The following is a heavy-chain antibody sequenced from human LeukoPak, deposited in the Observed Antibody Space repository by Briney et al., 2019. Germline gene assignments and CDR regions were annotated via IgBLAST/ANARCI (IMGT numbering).Heavy chain of an antibody. V-gene: IGHV3-74*01. Sequence: GGSLRLSCAASGFTFSGYWMHWVRQAPGKGLVWVSCIKSDGSFTSIADSAKGRFAISRDNAKNTVYLQMNSLRAEDTAVYYCVRDNRSYNFDYWGQGTLVTVSS. J-gene: IGHJ4*02. CDR3: VRDNRSYNFDY. D-gene: IGHD1-26*01. CDR2: IKSDGSFT. CDR1: GFTFSGYW.